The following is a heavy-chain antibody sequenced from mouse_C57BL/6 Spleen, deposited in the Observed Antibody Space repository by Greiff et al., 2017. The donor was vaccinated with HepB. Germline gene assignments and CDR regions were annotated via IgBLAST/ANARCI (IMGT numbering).Heavy chain of an antibody. V-gene: IGHV1-74*01. CDR2: IHPSDSDT. J-gene: IGHJ2*01. CDR3: ARIEYYGSRRGYFDY. CDR1: GYTFTSYW. Sequence: QVQLQQPGAELVKPGASVKVSCKASGYTFTSYWMHWVKQRPGQGLEWIGRIHPSDSDTNYNQKFKGKATLTVDKSSSTAYMQLSSLTSEDSAVYYCARIEYYGSRRGYFDYWGQGTTLTVSS. D-gene: IGHD1-1*01.